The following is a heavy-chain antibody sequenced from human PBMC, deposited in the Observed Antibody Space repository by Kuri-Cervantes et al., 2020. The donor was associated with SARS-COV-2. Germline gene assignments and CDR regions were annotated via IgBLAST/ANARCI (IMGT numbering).Heavy chain of an antibody. J-gene: IGHJ5*02. CDR2: IHYSGRS. CDR1: CTFVTIPRYY. CDR3: VRCAIFGVAHNWFDP. D-gene: IGHD3-3*01. V-gene: IGHV4-39*02. Sequence: ESLKIPCTVSCTFVTIPRYYWGWIRQSPGTGLEWIGSIHYSGRSSSNPPLTGRVIMSVDTSHNHFSLKLSSVTATDTAVYYCVRCAIFGVAHNWFDPWGQGTLVTVSS.